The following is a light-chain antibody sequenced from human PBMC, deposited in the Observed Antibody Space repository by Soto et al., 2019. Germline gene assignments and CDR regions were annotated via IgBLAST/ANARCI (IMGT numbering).Light chain of an antibody. V-gene: IGKV3-20*01. CDR1: QSVSSS. Sequence: EILMTQSPATLSLSPGERATLSCRASQSVSSSLAWYQQKPGQAPRLLIFGASRRATGIPDRFSGSGSGTDFTLTISRLEHEDFAVYYCQQYSESPRTFGQGTKVDIK. CDR3: QQYSESPRT. J-gene: IGKJ1*01. CDR2: GAS.